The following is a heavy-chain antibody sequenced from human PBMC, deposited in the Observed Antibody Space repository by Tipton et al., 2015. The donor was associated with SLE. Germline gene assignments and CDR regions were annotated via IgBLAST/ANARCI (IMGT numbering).Heavy chain of an antibody. Sequence: TLSLTCTVSGASIRSYYWSWIRQPPGKGLEWIGNIYNSGSTNYNPSLKSRVTMSLNTSKNQFSLKLSSVTAADTAVYYCARDSLSGDNWFDTSGQGARVTVSS. V-gene: IGHV4-59*01. CDR2: IYNSGST. J-gene: IGHJ5*02. CDR3: ARDSLSGDNWFDT. CDR1: GASIRSYY. D-gene: IGHD1-1*01.